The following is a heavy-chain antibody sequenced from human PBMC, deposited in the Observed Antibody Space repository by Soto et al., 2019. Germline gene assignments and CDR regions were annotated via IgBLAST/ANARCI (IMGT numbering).Heavy chain of an antibody. J-gene: IGHJ4*02. D-gene: IGHD2-8*02. CDR3: ARDKITGIFDY. Sequence: SETLSLTCAVYGGSFSGYYWTWIRQPPGTGLEWIREINHSGSTNYNPSLKSRVTISVDTSKNQFSLKLTSVTAADTAVYYCARDKITGIFDYWGQGTLVTVSS. CDR1: GGSFSGYY. CDR2: INHSGST. V-gene: IGHV4-34*01.